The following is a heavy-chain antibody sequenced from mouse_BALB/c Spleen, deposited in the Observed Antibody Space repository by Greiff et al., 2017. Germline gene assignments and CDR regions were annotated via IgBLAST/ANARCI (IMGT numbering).Heavy chain of an antibody. J-gene: IGHJ3*01. D-gene: IGHD2-4*01. CDR3: ARRGYDYDDTWFAY. CDR1: GYTFTDYN. V-gene: IGHV1-18*01. CDR2: INPNNGGT. Sequence: VQLKQSGPELVKPGASVKIPCKASGYTFTDYNMDWVKQSHGKSLEWIGDINPNNGGTIYNQKFKGKATLTVDKSSSTAYMELRSLTSEDTAVYYCARRGYDYDDTWFAYWGQGTLVTVSA.